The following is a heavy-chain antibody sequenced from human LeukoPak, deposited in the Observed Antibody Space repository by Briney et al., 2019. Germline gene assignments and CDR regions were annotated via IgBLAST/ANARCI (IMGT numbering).Heavy chain of an antibody. CDR3: ARRLSCSSTSCYSVGASDI. J-gene: IGHJ3*02. V-gene: IGHV4-39*01. CDR2: IYYSGST. CDR1: GGSVSSSSYY. D-gene: IGHD2-2*01. Sequence: SETLSLTCTVSGGSVSSSSYYWGWIRQPPGKGLEWIGSIYYSGSTYYNPSLKSRVTISVDTSKNQFSLKLSSVTAADTAVYYCARRLSCSSTSCYSVGASDIWGQGTMVTVSS.